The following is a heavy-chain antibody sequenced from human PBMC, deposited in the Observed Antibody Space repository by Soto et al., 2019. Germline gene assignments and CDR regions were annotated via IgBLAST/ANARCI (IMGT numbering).Heavy chain of an antibody. CDR1: WYTFTSYG. D-gene: IGHD3-22*01. CDR2: INPGNGNT. CDR3: ARGGYFDSSNYLAY. Sequence: ASVKGSCQASWYTFTSYGINWGRPAPGRGLEWVGGINPGNGNTNDSQQFQGRVIIDRDTAASTAYMELSSLRSEDTAVYYCARGGYFDSSNYLAYWGLGTLVTVSS. J-gene: IGHJ4*02. V-gene: IGHV1-3*01.